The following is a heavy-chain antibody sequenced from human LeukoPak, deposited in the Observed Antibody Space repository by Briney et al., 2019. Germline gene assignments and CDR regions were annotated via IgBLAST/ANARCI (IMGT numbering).Heavy chain of an antibody. CDR2: IYTCGST. J-gene: IGHJ4*02. Sequence: PSQTLSLTCTVSGVSISSGSYYWSWIRQPAGKGLEWIGRIYTCGSTNYNPSLKSRVTISVDTSKNQFSLKLSSVTAADTAVYYCVTGENFDYWGQGTLVTVSS. D-gene: IGHD7-27*01. V-gene: IGHV4-61*02. CDR3: VTGENFDY. CDR1: GVSISSGSYY.